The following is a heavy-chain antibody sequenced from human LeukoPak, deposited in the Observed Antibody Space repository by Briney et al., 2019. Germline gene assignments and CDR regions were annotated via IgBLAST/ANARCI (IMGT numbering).Heavy chain of an antibody. J-gene: IGHJ5*02. CDR2: ISYDGSNK. CDR3: ARDLGQYYDTSDNWFDP. V-gene: IGHV3-30*04. Sequence: GRSLRLSCAASGFTFSSYAMHWVRQAPGKGLEWVAVISYDGSNKSYADSVKGRFTISRDNAKNTLNLQMNSLRAEDTAVYYCARDLGQYYDTSDNWFDPWGQGTLVTVSS. CDR1: GFTFSSYA. D-gene: IGHD3-22*01.